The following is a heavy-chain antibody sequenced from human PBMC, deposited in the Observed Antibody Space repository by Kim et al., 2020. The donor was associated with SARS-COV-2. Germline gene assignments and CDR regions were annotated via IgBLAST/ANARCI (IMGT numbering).Heavy chain of an antibody. Sequence: GGSLRLSCAASGFTFSDYYMSWIRQAPGKGLEWVSYISSSGSTIYYADSVKGRFTISRDNAKNSLYLQMNSLRAEDTAVYYCARADVYDFWSGYPTKGFDYWGQGTLVTVSS. CDR2: ISSSGSTI. D-gene: IGHD3-3*01. V-gene: IGHV3-11*01. J-gene: IGHJ4*02. CDR1: GFTFSDYY. CDR3: ARADVYDFWSGYPTKGFDY.